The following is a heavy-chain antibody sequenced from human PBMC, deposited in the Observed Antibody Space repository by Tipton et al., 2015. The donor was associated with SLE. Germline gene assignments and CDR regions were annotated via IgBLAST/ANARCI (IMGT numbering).Heavy chain of an antibody. V-gene: IGHV4-39*01. CDR3: ARGRRVPIGYFDL. D-gene: IGHD3-10*01. CDR2: INHSGST. Sequence: TLSLTCTVSGGSISSSSYYWSWIRQPPGKGLEWIGEINHSGSTNYNPSLKSRVTISVDTSKNQFSLKLSSVTAADTAVYYCARGRRVPIGYFDLWGRGTLVTVSS. CDR1: GGSISSSSYY. J-gene: IGHJ2*01.